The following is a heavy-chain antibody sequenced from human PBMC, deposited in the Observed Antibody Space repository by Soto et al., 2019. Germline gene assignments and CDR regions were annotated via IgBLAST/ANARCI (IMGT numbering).Heavy chain of an antibody. D-gene: IGHD3-3*01. CDR2: ISAYNGNT. CDR1: GYTFTSYG. V-gene: IGHV1-18*01. Sequence: QVQLVQSGAEVKKPGASVKVSCKASGYTFTSYGISWVRQAPGQGLEWMGWISAYNGNTNYAQKLQGRVTMTTDTSTRTAYRELRSLSFDDTAVYYCGREAETYDFWSVYYPATRGFDYWGKGTLVTVSS. CDR3: GREAETYDFWSVYYPATRGFDY. J-gene: IGHJ4*02.